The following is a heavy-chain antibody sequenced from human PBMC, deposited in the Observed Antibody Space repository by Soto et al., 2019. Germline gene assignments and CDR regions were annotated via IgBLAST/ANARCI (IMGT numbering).Heavy chain of an antibody. CDR2: IYHSGST. CDR1: GGSITSRNW. Sequence: QVQLQESGPGLVKPSGTLSLTCAVSGGSITSRNWWTWVRQPPGKGLEWIGEIYHSGSTNYNPSPKSRVTLSVDKSKNPSSLRLSSVTAADAAVYDCARNGGSTNFDYWGQGTLVTVSS. J-gene: IGHJ4*02. CDR3: ARNGGSTNFDY. V-gene: IGHV4-4*02. D-gene: IGHD6-13*01.